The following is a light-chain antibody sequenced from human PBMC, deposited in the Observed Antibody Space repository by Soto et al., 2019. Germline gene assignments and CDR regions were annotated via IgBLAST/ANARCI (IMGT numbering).Light chain of an antibody. V-gene: IGKV1-39*01. CDR2: AAS. J-gene: IGKJ5*01. Sequence: DILMTQSPSSLSAALGDEVTITCRASQTIMTYLNWYQLKPGKPPRLLIYAASSLQSGVPSRFSGSGSGTDFTLTISSLQPEDFATYSCQQSYSTPISFGQGTRLEIK. CDR1: QTIMTY. CDR3: QQSYSTPIS.